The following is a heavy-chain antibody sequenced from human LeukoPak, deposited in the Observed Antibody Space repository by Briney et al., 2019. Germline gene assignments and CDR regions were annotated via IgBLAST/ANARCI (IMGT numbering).Heavy chain of an antibody. CDR2: IKEDGSEK. Sequence: GSLRLSCAASGFTFSTFAMIWVRQAPGKGLEWVANIKEDGSEKYYVDSVKGRFTISRDNAKNSLYLQMNSLRAEDTAVYYCARDRWGYSYGGDWGQGTLVTVSS. CDR3: ARDRWGYSYGGD. D-gene: IGHD5-18*01. V-gene: IGHV3-7*01. J-gene: IGHJ4*02. CDR1: GFTFSTFA.